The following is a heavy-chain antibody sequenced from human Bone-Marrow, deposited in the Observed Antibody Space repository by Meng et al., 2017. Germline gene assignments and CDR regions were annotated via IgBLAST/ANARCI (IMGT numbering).Heavy chain of an antibody. CDR1: GFTFSNYW. J-gene: IGHJ4*02. V-gene: IGHV3-7*01. CDR2: IKHDGSDK. Sequence: ETLSLTCAASGFTFSNYWMGWVRQAPGKGLEWVAFIKHDGSDKYHVDSVKGRFTISRDNAKNSLYLQMNSLRAEDTAVYYCARTAKLDYWGQGTLVTVSS. CDR3: ARTAKLDY.